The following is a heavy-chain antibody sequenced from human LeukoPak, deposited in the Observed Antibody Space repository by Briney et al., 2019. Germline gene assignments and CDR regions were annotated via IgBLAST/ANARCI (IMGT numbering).Heavy chain of an antibody. CDR2: VNHNGIT. CDR1: GPGSFIGYY. D-gene: IGHD4-17*01. CDR3: ARGTLTTMTNVLFDY. V-gene: IGHV4-34*01. Sequence: SETLSLTCAVSGPGSFIGYYWSWIRQPPGRGLEWIGEVNHNGITNYNPSLKSQLTISLGTSKNQFSLNLTSVTAADSAVYYCARGTLTTMTNVLFDYWDQGSLVTVSS. J-gene: IGHJ4*02.